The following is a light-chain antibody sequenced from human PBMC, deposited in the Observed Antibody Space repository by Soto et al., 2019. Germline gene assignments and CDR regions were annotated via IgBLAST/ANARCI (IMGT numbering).Light chain of an antibody. CDR1: SSNIGSNN. CDR2: SNN. CDR3: AAWDDSLNGWV. Sequence: QAVVTQPPSASGTPGQRVTISCSGSSSNIGSNNVNWYQQLPGTAPKLLIYSNNQRPSGVTDRFSGSKSGTSASLAISGLQSEDEADYYCAAWDDSLNGWVFGGGTKLTVL. V-gene: IGLV1-44*01. J-gene: IGLJ3*02.